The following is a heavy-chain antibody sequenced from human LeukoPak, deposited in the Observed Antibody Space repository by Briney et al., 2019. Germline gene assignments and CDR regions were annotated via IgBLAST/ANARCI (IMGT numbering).Heavy chain of an antibody. V-gene: IGHV4-59*01. J-gene: IGHJ6*03. D-gene: IGHD3-16*01. CDR1: GGSISSYY. CDR2: IYYSGST. CDR3: ARETSQKGAHYMDV. Sequence: SETLSLTCTVSGGSISSYYWSWIWQPPGKGLEWIGCIYYSGSTNYNPSLKSRVTISVDTSKNQFSLKLRSVTAADTAVYYCARETSQKGAHYMDVWGKGTTVTISS.